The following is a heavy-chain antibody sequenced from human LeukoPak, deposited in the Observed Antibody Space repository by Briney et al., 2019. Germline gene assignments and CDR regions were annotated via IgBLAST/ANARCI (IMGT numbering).Heavy chain of an antibody. Sequence: PGETLSLTCAFWGGSFRGYYWSWIRQPPGKGLEGIGEINHSGSTNYNPSLKSRVTISVDTSNHQSSLTPSSVTAADTAVYYCARRGGSGDWGQGTLVTVSS. CDR3: ARRGGSGD. CDR2: INHSGST. CDR1: GGSFRGYY. V-gene: IGHV4-34*01. J-gene: IGHJ4*02. D-gene: IGHD3-16*01.